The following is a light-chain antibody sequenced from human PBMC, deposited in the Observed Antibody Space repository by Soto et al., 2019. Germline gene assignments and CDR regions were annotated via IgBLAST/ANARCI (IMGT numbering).Light chain of an antibody. V-gene: IGKV1-39*01. J-gene: IGKJ2*01. CDR2: AAS. Sequence: DIQMPQSPSSLSASVGDRVTISCRPSQTIANYLNWYQHKPGNAPKLLIYAASSLQTGVPSRFSGSGSGTDFTLTINSLQPEDFATYFCHQSHRSPYTFGQGTRLEIK. CDR3: HQSHRSPYT. CDR1: QTIANY.